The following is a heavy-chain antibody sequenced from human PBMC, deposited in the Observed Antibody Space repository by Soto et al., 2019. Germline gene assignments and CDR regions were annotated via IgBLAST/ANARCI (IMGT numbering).Heavy chain of an antibody. D-gene: IGHD4-17*01. Sequence: GDSLRLSCAASGFTFTSYGMDWVRQAPGKGLEWVAVIWHDGSHEYYGDSVRGRFTISRDNSKNTLYLQMNSLRADDTAVYYCARVSYGSDSWGQGT. CDR2: IWHDGSHE. V-gene: IGHV3-33*01. J-gene: IGHJ4*02. CDR1: GFTFTSYG. CDR3: ARVSYGSDS.